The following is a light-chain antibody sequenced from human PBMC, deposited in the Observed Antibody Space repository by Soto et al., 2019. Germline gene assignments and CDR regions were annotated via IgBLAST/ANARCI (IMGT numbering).Light chain of an antibody. Sequence: QSVLTQPASVSGSPGQSITIPCTGSSSDVGGYHYVSWYQQYPGEAPKLVISEVSNRPSGVSNRFSGSKSGNTASLTISGLQAEDEADYYCAAWDDRLNGVLFGGGTKVTVL. CDR2: EVS. CDR3: AAWDDRLNGVL. CDR1: SSDVGGYHY. V-gene: IGLV2-14*01. J-gene: IGLJ2*01.